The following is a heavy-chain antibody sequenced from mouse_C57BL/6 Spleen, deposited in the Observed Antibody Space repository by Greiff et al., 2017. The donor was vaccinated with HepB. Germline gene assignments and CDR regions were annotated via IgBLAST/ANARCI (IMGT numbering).Heavy chain of an antibody. CDR2: IYPGSGST. D-gene: IGHD2-3*01. J-gene: IGHJ2*01. CDR3: ARGDDGYSDY. Sequence: VQLQQPGAELVKPGASVKMSCKASGYTFTSYWITWVKQRPGQGLEWIGDIYPGSGSTNYNEKFKSKATLTVYTSSSTAYMQLSSLTSEDSAVYYCARGDDGYSDYWGQGTTLTVSS. V-gene: IGHV1-55*01. CDR1: GYTFTSYW.